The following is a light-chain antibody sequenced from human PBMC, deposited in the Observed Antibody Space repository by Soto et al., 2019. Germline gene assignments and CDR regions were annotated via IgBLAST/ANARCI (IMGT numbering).Light chain of an antibody. CDR3: QQYGSSPTWT. CDR1: QSVSSSY. Sequence: EIVLTQSPCTLSLSPGERATLSCRASQSVSSSYLAWYQQKPGQAPRLLIYGASSRATDIPDRFSGSGSGTDFTLTISRLEPEDFAVYYCQQYGSSPTWTFGQGTKVDI. J-gene: IGKJ1*01. V-gene: IGKV3-20*01. CDR2: GAS.